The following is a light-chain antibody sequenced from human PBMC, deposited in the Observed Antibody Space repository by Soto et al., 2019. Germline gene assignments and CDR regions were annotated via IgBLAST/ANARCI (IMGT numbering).Light chain of an antibody. V-gene: IGLV1-47*02. Sequence: QSVLTQPPSASGTPGQRVTISCSGSSSNIGSNYVYWYQQLPGTAPKLLIYSNNQRPSGVPDRFSGSKSGTSASLAISGLRSEDEDDYYCAAWDDSLSGYVFGTGTKVT. CDR1: SSNIGSNY. CDR2: SNN. CDR3: AAWDDSLSGYV. J-gene: IGLJ1*01.